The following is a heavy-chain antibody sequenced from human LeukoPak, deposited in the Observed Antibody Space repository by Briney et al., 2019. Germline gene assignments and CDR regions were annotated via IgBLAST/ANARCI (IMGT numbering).Heavy chain of an antibody. Sequence: PGGSLRLSCAASGFTFSNYWMRWARQSPGKGLEWVAYARQEGSETYYLDSVKGGFTISTDNTKNTLYLQKNSLRAEDTAVYYCARPPYSGGWYLMFWGQGTLVTVSS. V-gene: IGHV3-7*01. D-gene: IGHD6-19*01. J-gene: IGHJ4*02. CDR1: GFTFSNYW. CDR2: ARQEGSET. CDR3: ARPPYSGGWYLMF.